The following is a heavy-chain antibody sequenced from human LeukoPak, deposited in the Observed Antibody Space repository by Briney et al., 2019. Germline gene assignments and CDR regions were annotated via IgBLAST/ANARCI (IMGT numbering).Heavy chain of an antibody. CDR3: ARGSYDFWSGYLQDTYNWFDP. J-gene: IGHJ5*02. CDR1: GFTFSSYA. D-gene: IGHD3-3*01. CDR2: ISYDGSNK. Sequence: GGSLRLSCAASGFTFSSYAMSWVRQAPGKGLEWVAVISYDGSNKYYADSVKGRFTISRDNSKNTLYLQMNSLRAEDTAVYYCARGSYDFWSGYLQDTYNWFDPWGQGTLVTVSS. V-gene: IGHV3-30*01.